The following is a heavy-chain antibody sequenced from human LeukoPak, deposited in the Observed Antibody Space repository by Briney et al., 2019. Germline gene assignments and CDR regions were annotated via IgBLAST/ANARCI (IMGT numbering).Heavy chain of an antibody. CDR1: GYTFTSYY. CDR3: AKDILRMTPGI. J-gene: IGHJ3*02. Sequence: ASVKVSCKASGYTFTSYYMHWVRQAPGQGLEWMGIINPSGGSTSYAQKFQGRVTMTRDTSTSTVYMELSSLRSEDTAVYYCAKDILRMTPGIWGQGTMVTVSS. D-gene: IGHD2-15*01. V-gene: IGHV1-46*01. CDR2: INPSGGST.